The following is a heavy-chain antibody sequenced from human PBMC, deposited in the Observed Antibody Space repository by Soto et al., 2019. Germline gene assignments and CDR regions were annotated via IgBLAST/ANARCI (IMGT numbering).Heavy chain of an antibody. Sequence: ASVKVSCKASGYTYTTYAMHWVRQAPGQRLEWMGWINANSGNTNYAQKFQGRVTMTRDTSISTAYMELSRLRSDDTAVYYCARTAYCSADCYYYFDYWGQGTLVTVSS. D-gene: IGHD2-21*02. CDR1: GYTYTTYA. CDR2: INANSGNT. CDR3: ARTAYCSADCYYYFDY. J-gene: IGHJ4*02. V-gene: IGHV1-2*02.